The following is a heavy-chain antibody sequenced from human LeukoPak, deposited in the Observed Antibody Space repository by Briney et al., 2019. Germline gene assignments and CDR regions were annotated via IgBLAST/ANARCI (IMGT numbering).Heavy chain of an antibody. CDR3: ARGLSANRYWYFDL. CDR2: VSSSGSTI. CDR1: GFTFSDYY. Sequence: PGGSLRLSCAASGFTFSDYYMSWIHQAPGKGLEWVSYVSSSGSTIYYADSVMGRFTISRDNAKNSLYLQMNSLRAEDTAVYYCARGLSANRYWYFDLWGRGTLVTVSS. V-gene: IGHV3-11*01. J-gene: IGHJ2*01. D-gene: IGHD1-14*01.